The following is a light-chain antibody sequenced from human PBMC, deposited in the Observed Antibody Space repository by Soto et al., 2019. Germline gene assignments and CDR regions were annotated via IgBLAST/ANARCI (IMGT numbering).Light chain of an antibody. CDR1: SSDVGGYNY. J-gene: IGLJ1*01. V-gene: IGLV2-8*01. CDR3: SSYAGSNKSV. Sequence: QSFLAQPPSASGSPGQSVTISCTGTSSDVGGYNYVSWYQQYAGKAPKLMISEVSKRPSGVPDRFSGSKSGNTASLTVSGLQAEDEADYYCSSYAGSNKSVFGTGTKVTGL. CDR2: EVS.